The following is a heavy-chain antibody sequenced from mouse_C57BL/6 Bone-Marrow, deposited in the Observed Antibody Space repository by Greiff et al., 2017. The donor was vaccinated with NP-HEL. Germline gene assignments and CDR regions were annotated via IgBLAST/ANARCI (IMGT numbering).Heavy chain of an antibody. CDR1: GYSITSDY. D-gene: IGHD2-3*01. CDR2: ISYSGST. CDR3: ARYRGGYLYWYFDV. V-gene: IGHV3-8*01. J-gene: IGHJ1*03. Sequence: EVQRVESGPGLAKPSQTLSLTCSVTGYSITSDYWNWIRKFPGNKLEYMGYISYSGSTYYNPSLKSRISITRDTSKNQYYLQLNSVTTEDTATYYGARYRGGYLYWYFDVWGTGTTVTVSS.